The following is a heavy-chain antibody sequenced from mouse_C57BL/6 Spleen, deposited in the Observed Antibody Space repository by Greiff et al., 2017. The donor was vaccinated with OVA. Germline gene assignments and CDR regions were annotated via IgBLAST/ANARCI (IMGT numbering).Heavy chain of an antibody. Sequence: VESGGGLVKPGGSLKLSCAASGFTFSSYTMSWVRQTPEKRLEWVATISGGGGNTYYPDSVKGRFTISSDNATNTLYLQMSSLRSEDTALYYGARHDCGRGYFSYWYCDVWGTGTTVTVSS. CDR1: GFTFSSYT. CDR3: ARHDCGRGYFSYWYCDV. CDR2: ISGGGGNT. D-gene: IGHD1-1*01. J-gene: IGHJ1*03. V-gene: IGHV5-9*01.